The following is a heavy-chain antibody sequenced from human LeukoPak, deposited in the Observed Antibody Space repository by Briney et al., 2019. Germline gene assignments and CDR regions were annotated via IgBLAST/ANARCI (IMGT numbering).Heavy chain of an antibody. D-gene: IGHD2-15*01. CDR1: GFTFSSYW. CDR2: TNQDGSEN. J-gene: IGHJ4*02. V-gene: IGHV3-7*01. CDR3: ASAGGGSWEFDY. Sequence: GGSLRLSCAASGFTFSSYWMNWVRQAPGKGLEWVASTNQDGSENRYVDSVKGRFTISRDNAKNSLYLQMNSLRAEDTAVYYCASAGGGSWEFDYWGQGTLVTVSS.